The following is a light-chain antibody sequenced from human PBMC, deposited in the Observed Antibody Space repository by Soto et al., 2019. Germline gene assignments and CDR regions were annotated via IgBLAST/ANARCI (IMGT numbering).Light chain of an antibody. J-gene: IGKJ4*01. V-gene: IGKV1-39*01. CDR3: QQSYSSPFT. CDR2: AAS. CDR1: QSISNY. Sequence: DIQMTQSPSSLSASIGDRVTITCRGRQSISNYLNWYQQKPGKAPKLLIYAASSLQSGVPSRFSGSGSGTDFTLTISGLRPEDFATYYCQQSYSSPFTFGGGTRVEI.